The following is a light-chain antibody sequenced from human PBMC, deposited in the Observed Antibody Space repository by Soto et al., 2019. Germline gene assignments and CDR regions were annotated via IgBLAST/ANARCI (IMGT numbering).Light chain of an antibody. Sequence: QSALTQPASVSGSPGQSITISCTGTSIDVGNYNYVSWYQQHPGKAPKLMIYDVSNRPSGVSNRFSGSKSGNTASLTISGLQAEDEADYYCSSYTSSSLYVFGTGTKLTVL. CDR3: SSYTSSSLYV. V-gene: IGLV2-14*01. CDR2: DVS. CDR1: SIDVGNYNY. J-gene: IGLJ1*01.